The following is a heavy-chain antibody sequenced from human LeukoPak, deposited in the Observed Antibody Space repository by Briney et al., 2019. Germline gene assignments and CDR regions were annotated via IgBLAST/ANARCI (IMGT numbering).Heavy chain of an antibody. D-gene: IGHD3-9*01. CDR1: GYTFTGYY. Sequence: ASVKVSCKASGYTFTGYYMHWVRQAPGQGLEWMGWINPNSGGTNYAQKFQGRVTMTRDTSISTAYMELSRLRSDDTAVYYCARAKAGWPYYDILTGYYQTPSFDYWGQGTLVTVPS. CDR2: INPNSGGT. V-gene: IGHV1-2*02. J-gene: IGHJ4*02. CDR3: ARAKAGWPYYDILTGYYQTPSFDY.